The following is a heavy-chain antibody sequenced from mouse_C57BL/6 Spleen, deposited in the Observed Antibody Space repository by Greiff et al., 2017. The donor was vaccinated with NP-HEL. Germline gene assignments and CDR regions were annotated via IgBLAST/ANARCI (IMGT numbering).Heavy chain of an antibody. CDR2: IHPNSGST. V-gene: IGHV1-64*01. Sequence: VQLQQPGAELVKPGASVKLSCKASGYTFTSYWMHWVKQRPGQGLEWIGMIHPNSGSTNYNEKFKSKATLTVDKSSSTAYMQLSSLTSEDSAVYYCARSDEIYYYVSKVNYYAMDYWGQGTSVTVSS. D-gene: IGHD1-1*01. CDR3: ARSDEIYYYVSKVNYYAMDY. CDR1: GYTFTSYW. J-gene: IGHJ4*01.